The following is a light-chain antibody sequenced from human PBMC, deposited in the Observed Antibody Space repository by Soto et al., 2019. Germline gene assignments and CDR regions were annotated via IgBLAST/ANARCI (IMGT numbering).Light chain of an antibody. CDR3: QQRNYRPT. J-gene: IGKJ3*01. CDR1: QSVSSY. V-gene: IGKV3-11*01. CDR2: DAS. Sequence: EIVLTQSPATLSLSPGERATLSCRASQSVSSYLAWYQQKPGQAPRLLIYDASNRATGIPARFSGSGSGTDFTLTISSLEPEDFAVYYCQQRNYRPTFGPGTKVDIK.